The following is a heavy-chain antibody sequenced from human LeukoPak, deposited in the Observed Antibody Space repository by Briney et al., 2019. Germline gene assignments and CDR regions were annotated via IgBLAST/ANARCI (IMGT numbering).Heavy chain of an antibody. J-gene: IGHJ4*02. CDR2: INPNSGDT. D-gene: IGHD2-15*01. CDR3: ANARWSGQSADFDY. V-gene: IGHV1-2*02. CDR1: GYTFTGYY. Sequence: ASVTVSCKASGYTFTGYYMHWVRQAPGQGLEWMGWINPNSGDTNNAQKFQDRVTMTMETSISTAYMELSGLRSDDTAVYYCANARWSGQSADFDYCGQGTLVTVSS.